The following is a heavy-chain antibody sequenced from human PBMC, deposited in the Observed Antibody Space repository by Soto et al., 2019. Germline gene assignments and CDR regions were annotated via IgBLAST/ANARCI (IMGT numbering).Heavy chain of an antibody. CDR1: GFTFSSYS. CDR3: AKKVNSGPGSQYFDY. D-gene: IGHD3-10*01. J-gene: IGHJ4*02. Sequence: GGSLRLSCAASGFTFSSYSMSWVRQAPGKGLEWVSGFRTSGDGGTTYYADSVKGRFTISRDNSKNMLFLQMNSLRAEDTAVYYCAKKVNSGPGSQYFDYWGQGTLVTVSS. CDR2: FRTSGDGGTT. V-gene: IGHV3-23*01.